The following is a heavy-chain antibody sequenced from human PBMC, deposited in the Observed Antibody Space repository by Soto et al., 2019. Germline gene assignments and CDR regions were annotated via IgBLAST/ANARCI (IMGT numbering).Heavy chain of an antibody. Sequence: QVQLVQSGPEVKKPGASVKVSCKTSGYTFTSYGISWVRQAPGQGLEWMGWISTYKGNTNYAQKFQGRVTMTTDTSTSTAYMGLRSLSSDDTAVYYCATRSPAFAYWGQGTLVTVSS. V-gene: IGHV1-18*01. J-gene: IGHJ4*02. CDR1: GYTFTSYG. CDR3: ATRSPAFAY. CDR2: ISTYKGNT.